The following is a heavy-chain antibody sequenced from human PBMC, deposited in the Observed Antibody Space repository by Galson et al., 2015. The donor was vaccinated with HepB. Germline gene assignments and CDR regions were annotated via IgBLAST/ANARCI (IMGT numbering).Heavy chain of an antibody. CDR3: AKSQTGLNSAIDY. CDR2: IIESGDAT. CDR1: GFSFRSYA. J-gene: IGHJ4*02. D-gene: IGHD6-13*01. Sequence: SLRLSCAASGFSFRSYAMSWVRHAPGKGLEWVSGIIESGDATYDAASVKGRFTISRDNSKDMLYLQMNSLTGEDTAVYYCAKSQTGLNSAIDYWGQGTLVTVSS. V-gene: IGHV3-23*01.